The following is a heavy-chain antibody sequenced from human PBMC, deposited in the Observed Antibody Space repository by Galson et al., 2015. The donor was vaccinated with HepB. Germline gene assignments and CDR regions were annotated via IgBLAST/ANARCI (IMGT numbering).Heavy chain of an antibody. CDR3: ARAKGLVDMPFFVFHYYYYMDV. J-gene: IGHJ6*03. V-gene: IGHV4-59*01. CDR1: GGSISSYY. CDR2: TYYSGST. Sequence: SLTCTVSGGSISSYYWSWIRQPPGKGLEWIGYTYYSGSTNYNPSLKSRVTISVDTSKNQFSLKLSSVTAADTAVYYCARAKGLVDMPFFVFHYYYYMDVWGKGTTVTVSS. D-gene: IGHD2-2*01.